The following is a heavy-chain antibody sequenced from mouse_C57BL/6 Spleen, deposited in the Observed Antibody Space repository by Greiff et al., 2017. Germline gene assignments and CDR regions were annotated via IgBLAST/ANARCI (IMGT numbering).Heavy chain of an antibody. CDR2: ISSGGSYP. Sequence: EVHLVESGGDLVKPGGSLKLSCAASGFTFSSYGMSWVRPTPDKRLEWVATISSGGSYPYYPDSVKGRFTISIDNAKNTLYLQMSSLKSEDTAMYYCARQITTVVASNWYFDVWGTGTTVTVSS. V-gene: IGHV5-6*01. J-gene: IGHJ1*03. D-gene: IGHD1-1*01. CDR1: GFTFSSYG. CDR3: ARQITTVVASNWYFDV.